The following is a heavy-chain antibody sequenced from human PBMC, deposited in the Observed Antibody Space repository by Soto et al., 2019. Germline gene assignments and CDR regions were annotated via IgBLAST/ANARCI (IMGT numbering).Heavy chain of an antibody. J-gene: IGHJ5*02. CDR2: TGYDGSKS. V-gene: IGHV3-30*02. D-gene: IGHD2-21*02. Sequence: QVELVESGGGGFRLGGSRRLPVEGLGFIFGGKGRTGVGRTQGKGQNWGALTGYDGSKSDYGESVKGRFTISRDNSKNTLYLEMNSLRAEDTGIYFCVREPVEYCGDDCYGRGWFDPWGQGTLVTVSS. CDR1: GFIFGGKG. CDR3: VREPVEYCGDDCYGRGWFDP.